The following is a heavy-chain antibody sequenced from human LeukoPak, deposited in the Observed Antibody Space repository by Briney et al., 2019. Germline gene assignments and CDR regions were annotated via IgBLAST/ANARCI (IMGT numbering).Heavy chain of an antibody. CDR2: IYYSGST. V-gene: IGHV4-59*01. D-gene: IGHD3-22*01. Sequence: PSETLSLTCTVSGGSISSYYWSWIRQPPGKGLEWIGYIYYSGSTNYNPSLKSRVTISVDTSKNQFSLKLSSVTAADTAVYYCARGGDSSYWYFDLWGRGTLVTVSS. J-gene: IGHJ2*01. CDR1: GGSISSYY. CDR3: ARGGDSSYWYFDL.